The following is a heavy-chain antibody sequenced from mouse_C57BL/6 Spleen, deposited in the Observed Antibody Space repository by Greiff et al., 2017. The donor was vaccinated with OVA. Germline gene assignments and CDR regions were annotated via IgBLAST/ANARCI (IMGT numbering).Heavy chain of an antibody. Sequence: QVQLQQPGAELVKPGASVKLSCKASGYTFTSYWMQWVKQRPGQGLEWIGEIDPSDSYTNYNQKFKGKATLTVDTSSSTAYMQLSSLTSEDSAVYYCARSDYGSRRGYFDYWGQGTTLTVSS. CDR1: GYTFTSYW. CDR3: ARSDYGSRRGYFDY. CDR2: IDPSDSYT. J-gene: IGHJ2*01. V-gene: IGHV1-50*01. D-gene: IGHD1-1*01.